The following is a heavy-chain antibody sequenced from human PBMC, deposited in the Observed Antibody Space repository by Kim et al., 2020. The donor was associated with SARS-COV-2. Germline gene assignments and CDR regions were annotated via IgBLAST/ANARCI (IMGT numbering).Heavy chain of an antibody. J-gene: IGHJ4*02. Sequence: SETLSLTCTVSGGSISSYYWSWIRQPPGKGLEWIGYIYYSGSTNYNPSLKSRVTISVDTSKNQFSLKLSSVTAADTAVYYCARGRIRGGNFDYWGQGTLVTVSS. CDR2: IYYSGST. V-gene: IGHV4-59*13. CDR1: GGSISSYY. CDR3: ARGRIRGGNFDY. D-gene: IGHD5-12*01.